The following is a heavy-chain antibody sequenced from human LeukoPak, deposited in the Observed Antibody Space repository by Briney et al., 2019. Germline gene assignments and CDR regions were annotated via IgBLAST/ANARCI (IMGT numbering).Heavy chain of an antibody. CDR3: ARGLLYYYGLDV. V-gene: IGHV4-4*07. J-gene: IGHJ6*02. CDR2: IYTSEST. CDR1: GGSISSYY. Sequence: SETLSLTCTVSGGSISSYYWSWIRQPAGKGLEWIGRIYTSESTNYNPALKSRVTMSLDTSKNQFSLKLSSVTAADTAVYYCARGLLYYYGLDVWGQGTTVTVSS.